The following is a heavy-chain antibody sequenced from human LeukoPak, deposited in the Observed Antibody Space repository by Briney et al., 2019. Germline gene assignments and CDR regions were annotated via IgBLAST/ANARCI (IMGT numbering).Heavy chain of an antibody. D-gene: IGHD3-16*01. CDR2: IYTSEST. V-gene: IGHV4-4*07. CDR1: GGSVSSYY. J-gene: IGHJ2*01. CDR3: ARDRGGGWYFDL. Sequence: SETLSLTCTVSGGSVSSYYWNWIRLTAGKGLEWIGRIYTSESTNYNPSLKSRVTMSVDTSKNQFSLKLSSVTAADTAVYYCARDRGGGWYFDLWGRGTLVTVSS.